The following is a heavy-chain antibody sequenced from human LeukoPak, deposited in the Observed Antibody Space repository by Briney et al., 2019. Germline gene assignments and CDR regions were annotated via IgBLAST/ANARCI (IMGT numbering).Heavy chain of an antibody. D-gene: IGHD5-24*01. CDR1: GGSISSYY. V-gene: IGHV4-59*01. J-gene: IGHJ4*02. CDR2: IYYSGST. CDR3: ARVSVEMATIDY. Sequence: LETLSLTCTVSGGSISSYYWSWIWQPPGKGLEWIGYIYYSGSTNYNPSLKSRVTISVDTSKNQFSLKLSSVTAADAAVYYCARVSVEMATIDYWGQGTLVTVSS.